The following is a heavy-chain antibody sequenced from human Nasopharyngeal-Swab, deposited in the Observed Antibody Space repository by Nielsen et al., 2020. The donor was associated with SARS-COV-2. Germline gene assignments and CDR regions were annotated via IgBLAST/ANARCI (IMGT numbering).Heavy chain of an antibody. CDR2: ISGSGTYT. Sequence: GESLKISCAASGFTFSDYYMSWIRQAPGKGLEWISYISGSGTYTNFADSVKSRFSISRDNTKNSVHLQMNSLTAEDTAVYYCARDGSQADILTGVSHWGQGAQVTVST. CDR1: GFTFSDYY. J-gene: IGHJ4*02. CDR3: ARDGSQADILTGVSH. V-gene: IGHV3-11*06. D-gene: IGHD3-9*01.